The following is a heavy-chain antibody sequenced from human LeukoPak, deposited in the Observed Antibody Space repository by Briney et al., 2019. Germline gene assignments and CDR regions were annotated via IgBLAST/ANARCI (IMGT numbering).Heavy chain of an antibody. CDR3: AREADSSGCFDY. CDR1: GFTFSSYA. J-gene: IGHJ4*02. D-gene: IGHD6-19*01. V-gene: IGHV3-30*04. Sequence: GGSLRLSCAASGFTFSSYAMHWVRQAPGKGLEWVAVISYDGSNKYYADSVKGRFTISRDNSKNTLYLQMNSLRAEDTAVYYCAREADSSGCFDYWGQGTLVTVSS. CDR2: ISYDGSNK.